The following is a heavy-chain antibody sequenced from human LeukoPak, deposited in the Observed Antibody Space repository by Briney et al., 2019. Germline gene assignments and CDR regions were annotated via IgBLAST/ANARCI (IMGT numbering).Heavy chain of an antibody. Sequence: SETLSLTCTVSGGSISSGSYYWSWIRQPAGKGLEWIGHIYTSGSTNYNPSLKSRVTISVDTSKNQFSLKLSSVTAADTAVYYCARDSGSYSFDYWGQGTLVTASS. J-gene: IGHJ4*02. CDR2: IYTSGST. CDR3: ARDSGSYSFDY. D-gene: IGHD1-26*01. V-gene: IGHV4-61*09. CDR1: GGSISSGSYY.